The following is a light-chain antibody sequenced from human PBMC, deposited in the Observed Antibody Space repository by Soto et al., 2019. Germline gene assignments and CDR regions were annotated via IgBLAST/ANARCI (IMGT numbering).Light chain of an antibody. CDR2: DAS. CDR3: QQRSSWPRT. V-gene: IGKV3-11*01. J-gene: IGKJ1*01. Sequence: EIVLTQSPATLSLSPGERSTLSCRASQSVSSYLAWYQQKAGQAPRLLIYDASSRATGIPARFSGSGSGTDFTLTISRLKPEDFAVYYCQQRSSWPRTFGLGTKVDI. CDR1: QSVSSY.